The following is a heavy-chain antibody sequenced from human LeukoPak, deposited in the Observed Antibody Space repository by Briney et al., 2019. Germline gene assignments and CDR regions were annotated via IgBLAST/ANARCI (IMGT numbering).Heavy chain of an antibody. Sequence: GGSLRLSCEASGFTFNNYWMSWFRQAPGKGLEWVANIKQDGSEKNYVDSVKGRFTISRDNAKNSLYLQMNSLRAEDTAVYYCAELGITMIGGVWGKGTTVTISS. V-gene: IGHV3-7*01. CDR3: AELGITMIGGV. CDR1: GFTFNNYW. D-gene: IGHD3-10*02. CDR2: IKQDGSEK. J-gene: IGHJ6*04.